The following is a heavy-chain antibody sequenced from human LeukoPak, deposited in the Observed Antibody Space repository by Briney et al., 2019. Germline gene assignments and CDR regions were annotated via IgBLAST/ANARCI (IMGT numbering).Heavy chain of an antibody. D-gene: IGHD3-10*01. Sequence: SVKVSCKASGGTFSSYAISWVRQAPGQGLEWMGEIIPIFGTANYAQKFQGRVTITADESTSTAYMELSSLRSEDTAVYYCARVTTRAIRITMVRGVDYGMDVWGQGTTVTVSS. CDR2: IIPIFGTA. J-gene: IGHJ6*02. CDR3: ARVTTRAIRITMVRGVDYGMDV. CDR1: GGTFSSYA. V-gene: IGHV1-69*13.